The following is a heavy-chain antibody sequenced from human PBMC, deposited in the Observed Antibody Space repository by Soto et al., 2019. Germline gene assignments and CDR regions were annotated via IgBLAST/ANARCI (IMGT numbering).Heavy chain of an antibody. CDR3: AREGVGGIDY. CDR1: GFTFSSYS. V-gene: IGHV3-21*01. D-gene: IGHD1-26*01. J-gene: IGHJ4*02. CDR2: ISSSSSYI. Sequence: EVQLVESGGGLVKPGGSLRLSCAASGFTFSSYSMNWVRQAPGKGLEWVSSISSSSSYIYYADSVKGRFTIARDNAKNSLYLQMNSLRAEDTAVYYCAREGVGGIDYWGQGTLVTVSS.